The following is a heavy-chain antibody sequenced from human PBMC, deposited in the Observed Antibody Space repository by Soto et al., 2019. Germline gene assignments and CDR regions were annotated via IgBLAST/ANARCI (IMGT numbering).Heavy chain of an antibody. Sequence: QVQLVQSGTEVKKPGSSVKVSCKASGGTFISYTFNWVRQAPGQGLEWMGEILPIFGTTNYAQKFQGRVAFTADAATATGYMELSSLRSEDTALYYCASRGGHDALDLWGLGTRINVSS. D-gene: IGHD5-12*01. CDR1: GGTFISYT. V-gene: IGHV1-69*01. J-gene: IGHJ3*01. CDR3: ASRGGHDALDL. CDR2: ILPIFGTT.